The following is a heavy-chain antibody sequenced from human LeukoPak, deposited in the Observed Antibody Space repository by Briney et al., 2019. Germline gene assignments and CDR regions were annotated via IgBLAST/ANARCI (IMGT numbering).Heavy chain of an antibody. CDR1: GVSFSGYY. CDR2: INHSGST. V-gene: IGHV4-34*01. CDR3: ATNPGGYCSSTRCYGEAP. D-gene: IGHD2-2*01. J-gene: IGHJ5*02. Sequence: SETLSLTCAAYGVSFSGYYWSWIRQPPGKGLEWIGEINHSGSTNYNPSLKSRVSISVDTSRNQFSLKLSSVTAADTAVYYCATNPGGYCSSTRCYGEAPWGQGTLVTVSS.